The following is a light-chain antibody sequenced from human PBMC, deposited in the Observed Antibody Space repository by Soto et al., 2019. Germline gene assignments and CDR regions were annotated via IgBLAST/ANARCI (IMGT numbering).Light chain of an antibody. CDR2: GSS. CDR3: QQYGTSTRYT. V-gene: IGKV3-20*01. Sequence: EIVSTQSPGTLSLSPGERATLSCRASQSVSSYLAWYQQKPGQPPTLLIYGSSSRATGIPDRFSGSGSGTDFTLTISRLEPEDFAVYYCQQYGTSTRYTFGQGTKLEIK. CDR1: QSVSSY. J-gene: IGKJ2*01.